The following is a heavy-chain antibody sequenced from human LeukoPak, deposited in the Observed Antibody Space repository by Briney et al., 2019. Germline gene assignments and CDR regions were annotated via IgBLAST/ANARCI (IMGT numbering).Heavy chain of an antibody. CDR3: ASLSAAGDY. CDR2: INSDGSST. Sequence: GGSLRLSCAASGFTFSSYWMHWARQAPGKGLVWVSRINSDGSSTSYADSVKGRFTISRDNAKNTLYLQRNSLRAEDTAVYYCASLSAAGDYWGQGTLVTVSS. D-gene: IGHD6-13*01. V-gene: IGHV3-74*01. CDR1: GFTFSSYW. J-gene: IGHJ4*02.